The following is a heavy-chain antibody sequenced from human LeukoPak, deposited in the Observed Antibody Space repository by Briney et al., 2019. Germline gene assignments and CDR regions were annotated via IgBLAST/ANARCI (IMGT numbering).Heavy chain of an antibody. CDR3: ARLYSSSVNF. V-gene: IGHV3-11*04. J-gene: IGHJ4*02. Sequence: PGGSLRLSCAASGFTFSYYYMSWIRQAPGKGLEWVSYITSSGSSIYYADSVKGRFTISRDNAKNSLYLQMNSPRADDTAVYYCARLYSSSVNFWGQGTMVTVSS. D-gene: IGHD6-13*01. CDR2: ITSSGSSI. CDR1: GFTFSYYY.